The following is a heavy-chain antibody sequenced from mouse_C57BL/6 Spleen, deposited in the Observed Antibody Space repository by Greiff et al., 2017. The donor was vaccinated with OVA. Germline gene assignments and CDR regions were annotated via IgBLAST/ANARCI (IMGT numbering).Heavy chain of an antibody. CDR1: GYTFTSYW. D-gene: IGHD1-1*01. CDR2: INPSNGGT. V-gene: IGHV1-53*01. Sequence: VQLQQPGTELVKPGASVKLSCKASGYTFTSYWMHWVKQRPGQGLEWIGNINPSNGGTNYNEKFKSKATLTVDKSSSTAYMQLSSLTSEDSAVYYCARFVVAHYYAMDYWGQGTSVTVSS. CDR3: ARFVVAHYYAMDY. J-gene: IGHJ4*01.